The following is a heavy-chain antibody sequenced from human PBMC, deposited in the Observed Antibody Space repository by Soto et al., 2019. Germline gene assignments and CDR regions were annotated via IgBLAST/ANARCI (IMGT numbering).Heavy chain of an antibody. D-gene: IGHD6-13*01. J-gene: IGHJ4*02. V-gene: IGHV4-31*03. CDR1: GLTISSASYY. CDR2: IYYNGST. Sequence: QVLLQESGPGLMKPSQTLSLTCTVSGLTISSASYYWSWIRQHPGKRLEWVGNIYYNGSTYYSPSLKSRVTLWVDTSKNQFALRLASVTAADTAVYYCARYRISGSWSKFDYWGQGTLVTVSS. CDR3: ARYRISGSWSKFDY.